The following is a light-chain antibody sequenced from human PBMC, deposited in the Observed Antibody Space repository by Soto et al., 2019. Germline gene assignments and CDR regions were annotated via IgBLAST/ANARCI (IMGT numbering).Light chain of an antibody. CDR2: AAS. CDR1: QSISGK. V-gene: IGKV1-6*01. CDR3: LQDYNYPRT. Sequence: IQVTQSPSSLSASVGDTVTITCRTSQSISGKLSWYQQIPGKAPKLLIYAASRLQSGVPSRFSASGSGTEFTLTISSLQPEDFATYYCLQDYNYPRTFGQGTKVDIK. J-gene: IGKJ1*01.